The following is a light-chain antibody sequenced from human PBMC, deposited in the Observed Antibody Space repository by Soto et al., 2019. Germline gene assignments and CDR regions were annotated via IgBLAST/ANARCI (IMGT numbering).Light chain of an antibody. CDR2: DVS. V-gene: IGLV2-14*01. Sequence: QSALTQPASVSGSPGQSITISCTGTSSDVGGYNYVYWYQQHPGKAPKLMISDVSNRPSGVSNRFSGSKSGNTASLTISGLQAEDEADYYCSSYTSSSTPYVFGTGTKVTVL. CDR1: SSDVGGYNY. J-gene: IGLJ1*01. CDR3: SSYTSSSTPYV.